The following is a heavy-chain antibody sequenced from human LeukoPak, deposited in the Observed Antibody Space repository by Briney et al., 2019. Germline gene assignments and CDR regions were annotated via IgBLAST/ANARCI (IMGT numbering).Heavy chain of an antibody. CDR1: GYTFTGYY. V-gene: IGHV1-2*02. Sequence: ASVKVSCKASGYTFTGYYMHWVRQAPGQGLEWMGWINPNSGGTNYAQKFQGRVTMTRDTSISTAHMELSRLRSDDTAVYYCARDYSNYYYYYYMDVWGKGTTVTVSS. D-gene: IGHD4-11*01. J-gene: IGHJ6*03. CDR3: ARDYSNYYYYYYMDV. CDR2: INPNSGGT.